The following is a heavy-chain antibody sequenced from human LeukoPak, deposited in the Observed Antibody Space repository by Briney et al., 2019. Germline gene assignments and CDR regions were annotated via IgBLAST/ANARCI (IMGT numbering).Heavy chain of an antibody. CDR1: GFTFSSYA. CDR2: ISYDGSNK. D-gene: IGHD5-12*01. V-gene: IGHV3-30*04. Sequence: GRSLRLSCAASGFTFSSYAMHWVRQAPGKGLEWVAVISYDGSNKYYADSVKGRFTISRDNSKNTLYLQMNSLRAEDTAVYYCAREGDIVATISYYFDYWGRGTLVTVSS. J-gene: IGHJ4*02. CDR3: AREGDIVATISYYFDY.